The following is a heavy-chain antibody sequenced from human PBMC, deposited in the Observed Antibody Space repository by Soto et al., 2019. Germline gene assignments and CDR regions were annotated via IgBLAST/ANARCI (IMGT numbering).Heavy chain of an antibody. Sequence: SETLSLTCTVSGGSISSGGYYWSWIRQHPGKGLEWIGYIYYSGSTYYNPSLKSRVTISVDTSKNQFSLKLSSVTAADTAVYYCARESSSSPINFDYWGQGTLVTVSS. CDR2: IYYSGST. V-gene: IGHV4-31*03. CDR3: ARESSSSPINFDY. CDR1: GGSISSGGYY. J-gene: IGHJ4*02. D-gene: IGHD6-6*01.